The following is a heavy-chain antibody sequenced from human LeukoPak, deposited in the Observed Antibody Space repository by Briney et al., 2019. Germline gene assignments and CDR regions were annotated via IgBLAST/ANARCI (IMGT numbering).Heavy chain of an antibody. CDR1: GGTFSSYA. J-gene: IGHJ4*02. Sequence: GASVKVSCKASGGTFSSYAISWVRQASGQGLEWMGGIIPIFGTANYAQKFQGRVTITADKSTSTAYMELSSLRSEDTAVYYCASGRGSSGFDYWGQGTLVTVSS. V-gene: IGHV1-69*06. D-gene: IGHD1-26*01. CDR2: IIPIFGTA. CDR3: ASGRGSSGFDY.